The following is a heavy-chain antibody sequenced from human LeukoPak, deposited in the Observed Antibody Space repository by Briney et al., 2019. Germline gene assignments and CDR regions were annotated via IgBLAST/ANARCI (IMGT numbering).Heavy chain of an antibody. Sequence: GGSLRLSCAASGFTFSNAWMSWVRQAPGKGLEWVSSISSSSLYIYYADSVKGRFTISRDNAKNSLYLQMNSLRAEDTAVYHCARCTTGRTFGSLREIKKSREIDYWGQGTLVTVSS. CDR2: ISSSSLYI. J-gene: IGHJ4*02. CDR1: GFTFSNAW. CDR3: ARCTTGRTFGSLREIKKSREIDY. V-gene: IGHV3-21*01. D-gene: IGHD1-1*01.